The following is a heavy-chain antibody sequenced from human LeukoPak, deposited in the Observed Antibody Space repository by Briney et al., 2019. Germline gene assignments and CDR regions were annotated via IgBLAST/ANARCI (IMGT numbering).Heavy chain of an antibody. CDR1: GFSFRNYW. CDR2: IEEDGSDK. CDR3: ARLKDGVTIFDY. Sequence: PGGSLRLSCIVYGFSFRNYWMSWVRQAPGKGLEWVASIEEDGSDKFYVDSVKGRFTISRDNTKNSVFVQMNSLWAEDTAVYYCARLKDGVTIFDYWGQGILVSVAS. J-gene: IGHJ4*02. D-gene: IGHD4-17*01. V-gene: IGHV3-7*01.